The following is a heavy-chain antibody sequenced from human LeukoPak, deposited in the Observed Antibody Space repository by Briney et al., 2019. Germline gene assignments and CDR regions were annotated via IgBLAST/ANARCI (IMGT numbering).Heavy chain of an antibody. CDR3: ARGAQRGWFHWYFDL. CDR1: GYTFTSYY. V-gene: IGHV1-46*01. D-gene: IGHD6-19*01. Sequence: GASVTVTLKSSGYTFTSYYMHWVRQPPAQGLEWVGIINPSGGSTSYAQKFQGRVAMTRDTSTSTVYMELSSLRSEDTAVYYCARGAQRGWFHWYFDLWGRGTLVTVSS. CDR2: INPSGGST. J-gene: IGHJ2*01.